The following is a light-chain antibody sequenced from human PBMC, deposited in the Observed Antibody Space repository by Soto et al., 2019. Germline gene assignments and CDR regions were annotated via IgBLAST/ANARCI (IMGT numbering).Light chain of an antibody. J-gene: IGLJ1*01. CDR1: SSDVGSYNY. CDR2: DVS. V-gene: IGLV2-11*01. CDR3: CSYAGSYTYV. Sequence: ALTQPRSVSGSPGQSVTISCTGTSSDVGSYNYVSWYQQHPGKAPKLMIYDVSKRPSGVPDRFSGSKSGNTASLTISGLQAEDEADYYCCSYAGSYTYVFGTGTKVTVL.